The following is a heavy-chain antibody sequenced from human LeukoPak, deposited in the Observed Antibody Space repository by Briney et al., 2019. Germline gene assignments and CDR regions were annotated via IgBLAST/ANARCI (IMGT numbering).Heavy chain of an antibody. CDR3: AKVARVYSSGWYGLDY. V-gene: IGHV3-30*18. J-gene: IGHJ4*02. Sequence: GGSLRLSCAASRFTFSSYGMHWVRQAPGKGLEWVAVISYDGSNKYYADSVKGRFTISRDNSKNTLYLQMNSLRAEDTAVYYCAKVARVYSSGWYGLDYWGQGTLVTVSS. CDR1: RFTFSSYG. D-gene: IGHD6-19*01. CDR2: ISYDGSNK.